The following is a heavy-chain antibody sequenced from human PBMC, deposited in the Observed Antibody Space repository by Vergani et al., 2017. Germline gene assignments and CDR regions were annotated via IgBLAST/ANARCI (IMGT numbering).Heavy chain of an antibody. V-gene: IGHV1-2*02. J-gene: IGHJ4*02. CDR2: INPNSGGT. Sequence: QVQLVQSGAEVKKPGASVKVSCKASGYTFTGYYMHWVRQAPGQGLEWMGWINPNSGGTNYAQKFQGRVTITADKSTSTAYMELSSLRSEDTAVYYCARDSTTGTEGAFDYWGQGTLVTVSS. D-gene: IGHD1-1*01. CDR3: ARDSTTGTEGAFDY. CDR1: GYTFTGYY.